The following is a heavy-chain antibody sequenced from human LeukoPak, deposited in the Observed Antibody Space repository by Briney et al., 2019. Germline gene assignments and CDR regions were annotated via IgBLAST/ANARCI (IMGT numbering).Heavy chain of an antibody. J-gene: IGHJ6*02. CDR1: GYTFTSYG. CDR3: ARSDPIAAAGRYGMDV. V-gene: IGHV1-18*01. Sequence: AASVKVSFKASGYTFTSYGISWVRQAPGQGLEWMGWISAYNGNTNYAQKLQGRVTMTTDTSTSTAYMELRSLRSDDTAVYYCARSDPIAAAGRYGMDVWGQGTTVTVSS. CDR2: ISAYNGNT. D-gene: IGHD6-13*01.